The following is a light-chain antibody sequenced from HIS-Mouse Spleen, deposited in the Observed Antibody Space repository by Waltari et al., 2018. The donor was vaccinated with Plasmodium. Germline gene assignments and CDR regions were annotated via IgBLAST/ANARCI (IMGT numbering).Light chain of an antibody. Sequence: QSALTQPASVSGSPGQSITISCTGTSRDGGSYNLVSWYQQHPGKAPKLMIYEGSKRPAGVSNRVSGSKSGNTASLTISGLQAEDEADYYCCSYAGSSTYVFGTGTKVTVL. CDR3: CSYAGSSTYV. CDR2: EGS. J-gene: IGLJ1*01. V-gene: IGLV2-23*01. CDR1: SRDGGSYNL.